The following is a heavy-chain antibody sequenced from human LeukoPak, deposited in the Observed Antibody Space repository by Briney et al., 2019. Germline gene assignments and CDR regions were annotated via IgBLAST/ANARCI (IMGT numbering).Heavy chain of an antibody. J-gene: IGHJ2*01. V-gene: IGHV4-31*03. D-gene: IGHD3-10*01. Sequence: SETLSLTCTVSGGSISSGGYYWSWIRQHPGKGLEWIGYIYYSGSTYYNPSLKSRVTISVDTSKNQFSLKLSSVTAADTAVYYCARDSRVRGTYYWYFDLWGRGTLVTVSS. CDR2: IYYSGST. CDR3: ARDSRVRGTYYWYFDL. CDR1: GGSISSGGYY.